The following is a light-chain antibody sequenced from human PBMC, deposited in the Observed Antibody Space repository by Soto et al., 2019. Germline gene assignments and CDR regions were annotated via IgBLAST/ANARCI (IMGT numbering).Light chain of an antibody. CDR3: SSYTSSSTLV. J-gene: IGLJ2*01. CDR2: DVT. V-gene: IGLV2-14*03. Sequence: QSVLTQPASVSGSPGQSITISCTGTSTDVGGYNYVSWYQQHPGKAPKLIIYDVTNRPSGVSKRFSGSKSGNAASLTISGLQAEDEADYYCSSYTSSSTLVFGGGTQLTVL. CDR1: STDVGGYNY.